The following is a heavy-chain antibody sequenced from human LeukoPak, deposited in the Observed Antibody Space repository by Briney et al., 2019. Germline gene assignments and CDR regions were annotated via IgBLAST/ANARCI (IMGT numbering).Heavy chain of an antibody. Sequence: SETLSLTCTVSGGSISSSSYYWGWIRQPPGKGLEWIGSIYYSGSTYHNPSLKSRVTISVDTSKNQFSLKLSSVAAADTAVYYCARVSGYEGYYFDYWGQGTLVTVSS. V-gene: IGHV4-39*01. J-gene: IGHJ4*02. CDR1: GGSISSSSYY. CDR3: ARVSGYEGYYFDY. D-gene: IGHD5-12*01. CDR2: IYYSGST.